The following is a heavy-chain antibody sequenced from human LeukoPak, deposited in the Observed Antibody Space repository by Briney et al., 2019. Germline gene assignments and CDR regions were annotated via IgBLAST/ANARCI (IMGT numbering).Heavy chain of an antibody. CDR1: GFTFSNYG. CDR2: IYRGGRT. V-gene: IGHV3-66*01. J-gene: IGHJ4*02. CDR3: AAAVAYGDYFDY. D-gene: IGHD4-17*01. Sequence: GGSLRLSCAASGFTFSNYGMHWVRQAPGKGLEWVSVIYRGGRTYYADSVKGRFTISRDNFKNTLYLQMNSLRAEDTAVYYCAAAVAYGDYFDYWGQGTLVTVSS.